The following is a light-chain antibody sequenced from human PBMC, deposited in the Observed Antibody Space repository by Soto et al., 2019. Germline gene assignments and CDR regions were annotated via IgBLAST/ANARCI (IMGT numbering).Light chain of an antibody. V-gene: IGKV3D-20*01. CDR1: QRVSGGF. CDR3: QQYGSSPS. Sequence: VLTQSPATLSLSPGERATLYCVASQRVSGGFLAWYQQKPGLAPRLILYDTSFRATGIPDRFSGSGSGTDFTLTISRLDPEDFAVYYCQQYGSSPSFGQGSKVDNK. CDR2: DTS. J-gene: IGKJ1*01.